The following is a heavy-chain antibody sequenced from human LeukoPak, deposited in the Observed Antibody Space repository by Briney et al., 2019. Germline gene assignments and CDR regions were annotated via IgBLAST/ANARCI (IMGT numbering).Heavy chain of an antibody. Sequence: GGSLRLSCATSGFSFSNYGMHWVRQAPGKGLEWVAVIWNDGTYKYYADSVKGRFTISRDNSKNTLYLQMNSLRAEDTAVYYCAEPTRGSGWKFLIDYWGQGTLVTVSS. CDR2: IWNDGTYK. D-gene: IGHD3-22*01. CDR3: AEPTRGSGWKFLIDY. J-gene: IGHJ4*02. V-gene: IGHV3-33*06. CDR1: GFSFSNYG.